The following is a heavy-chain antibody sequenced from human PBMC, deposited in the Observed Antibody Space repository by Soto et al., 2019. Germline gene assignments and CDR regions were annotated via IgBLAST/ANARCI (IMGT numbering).Heavy chain of an antibody. CDR2: TSYGGNKI. V-gene: IGHV3-30*18. CDR1: GFTFSNYG. Sequence: VQLVESGGGVVQPGRSLRLSCAASGFTFSNYGMHWVRQAPGKGLEWVAVTSYGGNKIYYADSVKGRFTISRDNSKNTLYLQMNSLRAEDTAVFYCAKDREAYCGGDCSNYNYYGMDVWGQGTTVTVSS. D-gene: IGHD2-21*02. CDR3: AKDREAYCGGDCSNYNYYGMDV. J-gene: IGHJ6*02.